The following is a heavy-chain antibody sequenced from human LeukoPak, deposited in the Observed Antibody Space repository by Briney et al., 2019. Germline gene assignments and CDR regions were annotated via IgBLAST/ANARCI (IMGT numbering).Heavy chain of an antibody. Sequence: PGGSLRLSCAASGFIFSSYWMAWVRQAPGKGLEWVANIKEDGSEKNYVDSVKGRFTISRDNAKNTLYLQMNSLRAEDTAVYYCARDSGYSSFGGAFDIWGQGTMVTVSS. D-gene: IGHD6-19*01. V-gene: IGHV3-7*01. J-gene: IGHJ3*02. CDR1: GFIFSSYW. CDR2: IKEDGSEK. CDR3: ARDSGYSSFGGAFDI.